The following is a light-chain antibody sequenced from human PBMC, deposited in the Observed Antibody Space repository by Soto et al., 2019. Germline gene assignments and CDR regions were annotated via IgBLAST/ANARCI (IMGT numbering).Light chain of an antibody. Sequence: EIVMTQSPATLSVSPGETASLSCRASQSAGNFLAWYQQKPGQAPRLLIYYISTRATGIPARFSGSGSGTEFTLTINSLQSEDSAVYYCQQPNQWPITFAEGTRLEIK. CDR2: YIS. CDR1: QSAGNF. CDR3: QQPNQWPIT. J-gene: IGKJ5*01. V-gene: IGKV3D-15*01.